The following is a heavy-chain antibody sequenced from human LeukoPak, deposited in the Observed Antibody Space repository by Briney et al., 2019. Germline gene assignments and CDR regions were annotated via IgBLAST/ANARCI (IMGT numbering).Heavy chain of an antibody. J-gene: IGHJ4*02. V-gene: IGHV4-59*08. CDR1: GGSVSIYY. Sequence: SETLSLICTLSGGSVSIYYWSWIRQPPGRGREWIGYIYYSGSTNYIPSLKSRVTISVDTSKNQFSLKLSSVTAADTAVYYCASSPSGSYSQIDYWGQGTLVTVSS. D-gene: IGHD1-26*01. CDR2: IYYSGST. CDR3: ASSPSGSYSQIDY.